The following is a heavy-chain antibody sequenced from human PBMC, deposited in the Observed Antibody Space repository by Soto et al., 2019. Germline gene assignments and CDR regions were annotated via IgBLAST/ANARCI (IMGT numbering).Heavy chain of an antibody. CDR2: ISYDGSNK. Sequence: QVQMVESGGGVVQPGRSLRLSCAASGFTFSSYGMHWVRQAPGKGLEWVAVISYDGSNKYYAESVKGRFTMSRDNSKNTLYLQMNIQIAEETFVYDCAKLGYGDDGFDIRGQGTMVTVSS. J-gene: IGHJ3*02. CDR3: AKLGYGDDGFDI. CDR1: GFTFSSYG. D-gene: IGHD4-17*01. V-gene: IGHV3-30*18.